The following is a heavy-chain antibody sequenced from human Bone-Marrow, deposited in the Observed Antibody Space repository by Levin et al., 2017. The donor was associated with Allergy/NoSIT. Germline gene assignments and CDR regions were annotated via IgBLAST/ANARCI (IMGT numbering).Heavy chain of an antibody. Sequence: GGSLRLSCAASGFTSAFTFDFYPLSWVRQAPGKGLQWVSSIRGSGDPTFYADSVKGRFTISRDNSKNTLYLQMNSLRVEDTAIYYCAKGRRDLPQFRYYFDSWGQGALVTVSS. J-gene: IGHJ4*02. CDR2: IRGSGDPT. CDR1: GFTSAFTFDFYP. CDR3: AKGRRDLPQFRYYFDS. V-gene: IGHV3-23*01.